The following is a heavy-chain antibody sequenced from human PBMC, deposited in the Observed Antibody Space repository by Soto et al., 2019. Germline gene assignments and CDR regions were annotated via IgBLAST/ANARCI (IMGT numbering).Heavy chain of an antibody. D-gene: IGHD5-12*01. CDR2: ISSSGSTI. CDR3: ARDWLQFASWFDP. Sequence: QVQLVESGGGLVKPGGSLRLCCAASGFTFSDYYMSWIRQAPGKGLAWVSYISSSGSTIYYADSVKGRFTISRDNAKNSLYLQMNSLRAEETAVYYCARDWLQFASWFDPWGQRTLVTVSS. CDR1: GFTFSDYY. V-gene: IGHV3-11*01. J-gene: IGHJ5*02.